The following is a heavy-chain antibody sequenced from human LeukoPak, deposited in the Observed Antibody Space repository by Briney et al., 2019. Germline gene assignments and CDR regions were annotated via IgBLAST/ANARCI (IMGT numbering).Heavy chain of an antibody. CDR3: AKDIGLGRWPTGYFDY. J-gene: IGHJ4*02. Sequence: GGSLRLSCAASGFTFSSYGMHWVRQAPGKGLEWVAFIRYDGSNKYYADSVKGRFTISRDNSKNTLYLQMNSLRAEDTAVYYCAKDIGLGRWPTGYFDYWGQGTLVTVSS. V-gene: IGHV3-30*02. D-gene: IGHD1-1*01. CDR2: IRYDGSNK. CDR1: GFTFSSYG.